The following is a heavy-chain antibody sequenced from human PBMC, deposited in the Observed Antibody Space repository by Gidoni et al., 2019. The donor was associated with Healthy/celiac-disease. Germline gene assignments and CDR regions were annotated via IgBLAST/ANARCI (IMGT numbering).Heavy chain of an antibody. CDR2: IYYSGST. Sequence: QLQLQESGPGLVKPSETLSLTCTVPGGSISSSSYYWGWIRQPPGKGLEWMGSIYYSGSTYYNPSLKSRVTISVDTSKNQFSLKLSSVTAADTAVYYCAHHAAKANDYWGQGTLVTVSS. D-gene: IGHD6-25*01. CDR3: AHHAAKANDY. V-gene: IGHV4-39*01. J-gene: IGHJ4*02. CDR1: GGSISSSSYY.